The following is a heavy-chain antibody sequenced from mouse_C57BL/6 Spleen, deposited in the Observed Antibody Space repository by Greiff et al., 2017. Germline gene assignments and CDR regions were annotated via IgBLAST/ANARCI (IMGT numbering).Heavy chain of an antibody. Sequence: VMLVESGPGLVQPSQSLSITCTVSGFSLTSYGVHWVRQSPGKGLEWLGVIWRGGSTDYNAAFMSRLSITKDNSKSQVFCKMNSLQADDTAIYYCAKVHYGSSYPYWYFDVWGTGTTVTVSS. V-gene: IGHV2-5*01. D-gene: IGHD1-1*01. CDR2: IWRGGST. J-gene: IGHJ1*03. CDR3: AKVHYGSSYPYWYFDV. CDR1: GFSLTSYG.